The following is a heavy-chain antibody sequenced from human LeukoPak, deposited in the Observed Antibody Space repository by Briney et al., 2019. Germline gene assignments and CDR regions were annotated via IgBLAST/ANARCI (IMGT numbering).Heavy chain of an antibody. CDR2: ISGSGGST. CDR3: AKAGSSWPYYYYYGMDV. CDR1: GFTFSSYA. D-gene: IGHD6-13*01. V-gene: IGHV3-23*01. Sequence: GGSLRLSCAASGFTFSSYAMSWVRQAPGKGLEWVSAISGSGGSTYYADSVKGRFTISRDSSKNTLYLQMNSLRAEDTAVYYCAKAGSSWPYYYYYGMDVWGQGTTVTVSS. J-gene: IGHJ6*02.